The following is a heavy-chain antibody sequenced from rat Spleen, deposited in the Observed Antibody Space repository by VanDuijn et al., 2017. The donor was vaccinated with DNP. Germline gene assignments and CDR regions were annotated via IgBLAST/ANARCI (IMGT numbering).Heavy chain of an antibody. CDR1: GFTFSSFP. Sequence: EVQLVESGGGLVQPGRSMKLSCAASGFTFSSFPMAWVRQAPTKGLEWVATISTSGGSTYYRDSVKGRFTVSRDNAETSLFLQMDSLRSEDTATYYCTNFAYWGQGTLVTVSS. CDR2: ISTSGGST. J-gene: IGHJ3*01. V-gene: IGHV5-46*01. CDR3: TNFAY.